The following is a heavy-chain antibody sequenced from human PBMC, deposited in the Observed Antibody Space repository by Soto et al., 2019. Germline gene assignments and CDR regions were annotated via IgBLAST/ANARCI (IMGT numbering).Heavy chain of an antibody. CDR2: ISYDGSNK. D-gene: IGHD5-18*01. CDR3: AKAPNVDTAMVDY. CDR1: GFTFSSYG. V-gene: IGHV3-30*18. J-gene: IGHJ4*02. Sequence: GGSLRLSCAASGFTFSSYGMHWVRQAPGKGLEWVAVISYDGSNKYYADSVKGRFTISRDNSKNTLYLQMNSLRAEDTAVYYCAKAPNVDTAMVDYWGQGTLVTVSS.